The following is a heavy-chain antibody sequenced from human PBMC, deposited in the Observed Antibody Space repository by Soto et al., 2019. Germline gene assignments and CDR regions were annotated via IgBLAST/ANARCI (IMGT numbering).Heavy chain of an antibody. CDR3: ASRKYGYYDPPPYYFDT. CDR2: IYPGDSET. D-gene: IGHD4-17*01. Sequence: EVQLVQSGAEMKKPGESLKISCKGSGYNFGTYWIAWVRQTPGKGLEWLGVIYPGDSETRYSPSFRGQVTISADVSITTAYLQWSGLMASDTAVYYCASRKYGYYDPPPYYFDTWGQGTLVSVSS. CDR1: GYNFGTYW. V-gene: IGHV5-51*03. J-gene: IGHJ4*02.